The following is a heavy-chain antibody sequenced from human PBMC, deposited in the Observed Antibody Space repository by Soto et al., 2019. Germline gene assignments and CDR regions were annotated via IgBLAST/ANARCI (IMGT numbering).Heavy chain of an antibody. CDR3: ASSLRSYYYYMDV. J-gene: IGHJ6*03. V-gene: IGHV1-18*01. Sequence: ALVKVSCKASGYTFTSYGISWVRQAPGQGLEWMGWISAYNGNTNYAQKLQGRVTMTTDTSTSTAYMELRSLRSDDTAVYYCASSLRSYYYYMDVWGRGATVTVSS. CDR2: ISAYNGNT. CDR1: GYTFTSYG. D-gene: IGHD4-17*01.